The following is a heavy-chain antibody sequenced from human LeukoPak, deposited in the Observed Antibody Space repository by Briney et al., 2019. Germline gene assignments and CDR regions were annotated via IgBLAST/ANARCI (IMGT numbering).Heavy chain of an antibody. Sequence: PLETLSLTCTVSGGSISSYFWSWVRQPPGKGLEWIGYIYYSGSTNYNPSLKSRVTISVDTSKNQFSLKLASVTTADTAVYYCARDRWLGYWGQGTLVTVSS. V-gene: IGHV4-59*01. J-gene: IGHJ4*02. CDR1: GGSISSYF. CDR3: ARDRWLGY. D-gene: IGHD5-12*01. CDR2: IYYSGST.